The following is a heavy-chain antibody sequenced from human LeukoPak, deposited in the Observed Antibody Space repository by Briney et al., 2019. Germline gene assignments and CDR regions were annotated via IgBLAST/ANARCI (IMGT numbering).Heavy chain of an antibody. J-gene: IGHJ2*01. CDR2: IKEDGSEK. D-gene: IGHD3-10*01. V-gene: IGHV3-7*01. CDR3: ARENYYTSGSYSYWYFDL. Sequence: GGSLRLSCAVSGFTFSNYWMSWVRQAPGKRLEWVANIKEDGSEKDYVDSVKGRFTISRDNAKNSVYLQMNSLRAEDTAVYYCARENYYTSGSYSYWYFDLWGRGTPVTVSS. CDR1: GFTFSNYW.